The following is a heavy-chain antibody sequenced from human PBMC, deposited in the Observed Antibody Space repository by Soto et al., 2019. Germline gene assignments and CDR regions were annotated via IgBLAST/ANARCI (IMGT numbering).Heavy chain of an antibody. D-gene: IGHD2-21*01. CDR2: IFYSGST. CDR1: GGSISTSRSY. Sequence: QLQLLESGPVLVKASETLSLTCNVSGGSISTSRSYLAWIRQPPGKGLGWLANIFYSGSTYYNPSLASRVTVSVDTSKNEFSLTLRSVTAADTAVYYCARQPTTGDTDLWFDPWGQGTLVTVSS. V-gene: IGHV4-39*01. J-gene: IGHJ5*02. CDR3: ARQPTTGDTDLWFDP.